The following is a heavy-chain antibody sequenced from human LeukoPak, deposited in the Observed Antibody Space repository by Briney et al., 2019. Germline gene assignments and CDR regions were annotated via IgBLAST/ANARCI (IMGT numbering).Heavy chain of an antibody. CDR3: ARGANIVGATSPSPYFDY. V-gene: IGHV4-38-2*02. D-gene: IGHD1-26*01. CDR2: INHSGST. Sequence: SETLSLTCTVSGYSISSGSFWGWIRQPPGKGLEWIGEINHSGSTNYNPSLKSRVTISVDTSKNQFSLKLSSVTAADTAVYYCARGANIVGATSPSPYFDYWGQGTLVTVSS. J-gene: IGHJ4*02. CDR1: GYSISSGSF.